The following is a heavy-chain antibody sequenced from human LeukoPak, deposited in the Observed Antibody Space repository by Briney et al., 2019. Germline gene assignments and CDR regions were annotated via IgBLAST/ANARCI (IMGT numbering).Heavy chain of an antibody. CDR2: ISAYNGNT. CDR3: ARDYLASSVTTLPGY. CDR1: GYTFTSYG. V-gene: IGHV1-18*01. J-gene: IGHJ4*02. Sequence: GASVKVSCKASGYTFTSYGISWVRQAPGQGLEWMGWISAYNGNTNYAQKLQGRVTMTTDTSTSTAYMELRSLRSDDTAVYYCARDYLASSVTTLPGYWGQGTLVTVSS. D-gene: IGHD4-17*01.